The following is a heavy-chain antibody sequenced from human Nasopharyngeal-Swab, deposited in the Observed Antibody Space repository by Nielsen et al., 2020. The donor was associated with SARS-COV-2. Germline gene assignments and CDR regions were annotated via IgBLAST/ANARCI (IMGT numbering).Heavy chain of an antibody. CDR1: GGSISRYY. J-gene: IGHJ6*02. Sequence: GSLRLSCTVSGGSISRYYWSWIRQPPGKGLEWIGYIYYSGSTNYNPSLKSRVTISVDTSKNQFSLKLSSVTAADTAVYYCARDQIAAAGYYYYGMDVWGQGTTVTVSS. CDR3: ARDQIAAAGYYYYGMDV. CDR2: IYYSGST. V-gene: IGHV4-59*01. D-gene: IGHD6-13*01.